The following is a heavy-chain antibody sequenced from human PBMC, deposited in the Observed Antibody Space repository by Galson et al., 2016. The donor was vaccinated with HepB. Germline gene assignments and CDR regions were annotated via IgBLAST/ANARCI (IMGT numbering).Heavy chain of an antibody. CDR2: ISTYNGDT. CDR1: GYSFTTHG. CDR3: ATCSLTYGSGSHFPWYFDS. D-gene: IGHD3-10*01. Sequence: SVKVSCKASGYSFTTHGITWVRQAPGQGLEWMGWISTYNGDTNYAQKLQGSVTMTTDTSTTTVYMELSSLRSEDTAVYYCATCSLTYGSGSHFPWYFDSWGRGTLVTVSS. J-gene: IGHJ2*01. V-gene: IGHV1-18*01.